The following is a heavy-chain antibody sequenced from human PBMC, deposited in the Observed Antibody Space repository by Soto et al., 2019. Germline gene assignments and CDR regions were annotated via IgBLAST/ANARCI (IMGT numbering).Heavy chain of an antibody. CDR3: ARDDTTGLFDF. CDR2: ISHTGRT. V-gene: IGHV4-59*01. D-gene: IGHD4-17*01. Sequence: SETLDITCSVSPGSMGTYYWTWIRQSPGKGLEWIGQISHTGRTKYNPSLESRVTISVDTSRKQFSLKLSSVTAADTALYYCARDDTTGLFDFWGQGTLVTVSS. CDR1: PGSMGTYY. J-gene: IGHJ4*02.